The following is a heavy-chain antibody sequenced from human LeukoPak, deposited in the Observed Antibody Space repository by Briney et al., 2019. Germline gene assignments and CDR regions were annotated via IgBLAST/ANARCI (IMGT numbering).Heavy chain of an antibody. CDR3: ARVLSSYSGWYRRGYFDY. Sequence: PSETLSLTCAVYGGSFSGYYWSWIRQPPGKGLEWIGEINHSGSTNYNPSLKSRVTISVDTSKNQFSLKLSSVTAADTAVYYCARVLSSYSGWYRRGYFDYWGQGTLVTVSS. CDR2: INHSGST. J-gene: IGHJ4*02. D-gene: IGHD6-19*01. CDR1: GGSFSGYY. V-gene: IGHV4-34*01.